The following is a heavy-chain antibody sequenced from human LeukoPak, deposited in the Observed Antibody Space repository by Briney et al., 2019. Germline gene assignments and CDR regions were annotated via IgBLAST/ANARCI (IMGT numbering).Heavy chain of an antibody. CDR3: ARDPSGLTIFGEPVDY. D-gene: IGHD3-3*01. CDR2: INPSGGST. V-gene: IGHV1-46*01. J-gene: IGHJ4*02. Sequence: ASVKVSCKASGYTFTSYYMHWVRQAPGQGLEWMGIINPSGGSTSYAQKFQGRVTMTRDTSISTAYMELSRLRSDDTAVYYCARDPSGLTIFGEPVDYWGQGTLVTVSS. CDR1: GYTFTSYY.